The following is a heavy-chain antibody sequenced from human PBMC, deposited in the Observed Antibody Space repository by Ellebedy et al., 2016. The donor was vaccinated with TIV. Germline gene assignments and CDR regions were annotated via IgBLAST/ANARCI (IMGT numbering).Heavy chain of an antibody. V-gene: IGHV1-69*13. CDR3: ARGLTGPTWHSYGLDV. CDR1: GGTFNTYA. CDR2: IIPVFGTP. Sequence: SVKVSXKASGGTFNTYAIHWVRQAPGQGLEWIGGIIPVFGTPTYAEKFQGRVFVSADDSTDTTFLDMTGLRSDDTAVYFCARGLTGPTWHSYGLDVWGQGTTVTVSS. J-gene: IGHJ6*02.